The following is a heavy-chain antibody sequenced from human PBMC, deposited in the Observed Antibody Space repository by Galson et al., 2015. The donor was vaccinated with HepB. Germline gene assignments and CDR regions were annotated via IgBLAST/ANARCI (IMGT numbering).Heavy chain of an antibody. V-gene: IGHV1-58*02. Sequence: SVKVSCKASGFTFTSSAMQWVRQARGQRLEWIGWIVVGSGNTNYAQKFQERVTITRDMSTSTAYMEPSSLRSEDTAVYYCAAGYYGSGSYLALWGQGTLVTVSS. J-gene: IGHJ1*01. D-gene: IGHD3-10*01. CDR3: AAGYYGSGSYLAL. CDR1: GFTFTSSA. CDR2: IVVGSGNT.